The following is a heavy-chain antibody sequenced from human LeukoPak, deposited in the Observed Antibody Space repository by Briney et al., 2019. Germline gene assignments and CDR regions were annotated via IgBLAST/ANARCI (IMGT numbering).Heavy chain of an antibody. CDR1: GFTFSSYS. Sequence: GGSLRLSCAASGFTFSSYSMNWVRQAPGKGLEWVSSISRSSNYIYYADSVKGRFTISRDNAKNSLYLQINSLRAEDTSVYYCARGENNYGYYCFDYWGQGTLVTVS. CDR3: ARGENNYGYYCFDY. J-gene: IGHJ4*02. CDR2: ISRSSNYI. V-gene: IGHV3-21*01. D-gene: IGHD5-24*01.